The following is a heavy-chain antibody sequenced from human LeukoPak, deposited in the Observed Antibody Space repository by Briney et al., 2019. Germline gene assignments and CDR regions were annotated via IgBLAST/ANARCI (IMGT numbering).Heavy chain of an antibody. CDR2: FDPEDGET. CDR1: GYTLTELS. J-gene: IGHJ6*02. Sequence: GTSVKVSCKVSGYTLTELSMHWVRQAPGKGLEWMGGFDPEDGETIYAQKFQGSVTMTEDTSTDTAYMELSSLRSEDTAVYYCATGWNWRYFDGDVWGQGTTVTVSS. V-gene: IGHV1-24*01. D-gene: IGHD3-9*01. CDR3: ATGWNWRYFDGDV.